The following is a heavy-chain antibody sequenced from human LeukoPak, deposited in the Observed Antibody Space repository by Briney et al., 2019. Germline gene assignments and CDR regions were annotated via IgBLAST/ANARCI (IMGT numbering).Heavy chain of an antibody. J-gene: IGHJ4*02. D-gene: IGHD3-16*02. CDR2: INPNSGGT. V-gene: IGHV1-2*02. CDR3: ARDTTVEYYDYVWGSYRYFGY. Sequence: ASVKVSCKASGYTFTGYYMHWVRQAPGQGLEWMGWINPNSGGTNYAQKFQGRVTMTRDTSISTAYMELSRLRSDDTAVYYCARDTTVEYYDYVWGSYRYFGYWGQGTLVTVSS. CDR1: GYTFTGYY.